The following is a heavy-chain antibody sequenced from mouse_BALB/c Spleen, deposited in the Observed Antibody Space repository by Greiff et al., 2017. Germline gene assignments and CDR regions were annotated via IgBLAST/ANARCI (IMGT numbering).Heavy chain of an antibody. D-gene: IGHD2-10*02. CDR2: IWTGGGT. J-gene: IGHJ4*01. V-gene: IGHV2-9-2*01. CDR1: GFSLTSYD. CDR3: VRDRYGNYAMDD. Sequence: QVQLKESGPGLVAPSQSLSITCTVSGFSLTSYDISWIRQPPGKGLEWLGVIWTGGGTNYNSAFMSRLSISKDNSKSQVFLKMNSLQTDDTAIYYCVRDRYGNYAMDDWGQGTSVTVSS.